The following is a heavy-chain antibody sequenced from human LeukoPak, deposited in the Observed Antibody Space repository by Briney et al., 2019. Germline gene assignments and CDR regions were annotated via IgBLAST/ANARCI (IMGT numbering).Heavy chain of an antibody. CDR3: VKGIYSSGWSYFDY. Sequence: PGGSLRLSCAAPGFTFSNSAMSWVRQAPGKGLEWVSTLSGSGITTYYADSVKGRFTISRDNSKNTLYLQMNSLRAEDTAVYYCVKGIYSSGWSYFDYWGHGTLVTVSS. J-gene: IGHJ4*01. CDR1: GFTFSNSA. D-gene: IGHD6-19*01. V-gene: IGHV3-23*01. CDR2: LSGSGITT.